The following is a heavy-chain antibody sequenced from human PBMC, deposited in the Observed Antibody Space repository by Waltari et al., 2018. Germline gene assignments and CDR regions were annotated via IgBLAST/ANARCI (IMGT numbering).Heavy chain of an antibody. CDR2: ITHSGSS. Sequence: QLQLQESGPGLVKPSETLSLTCTVSGASVSSRIHYWGWIRQSPGKGLEWIGSITHSGSSYDTPSLRSRVTLLVDTSKNQFSLRVNAVTAADMALYYCARHMTTVTTSSFDYWGQGALVTVSS. V-gene: IGHV4-39*07. CDR3: ARHMTTVTTSSFDY. J-gene: IGHJ4*02. D-gene: IGHD4-17*01. CDR1: GASVSSRIHY.